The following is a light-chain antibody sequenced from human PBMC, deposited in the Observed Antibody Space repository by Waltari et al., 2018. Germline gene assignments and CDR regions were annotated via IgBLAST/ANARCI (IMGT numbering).Light chain of an antibody. Sequence: QSALTQPASGSGSQGQSIPISCTGPKISFGVYTFVSWYQQHPGKAPKLLIFDVSKRPSGVSDRFSGSRTADVASLTISGLRAEDEADYYCSSYTDKKSYAFGSGTKVTVL. CDR2: DVS. V-gene: IGLV2-14*03. CDR3: SSYTDKKSYA. J-gene: IGLJ1*01. CDR1: KISFGVYTF.